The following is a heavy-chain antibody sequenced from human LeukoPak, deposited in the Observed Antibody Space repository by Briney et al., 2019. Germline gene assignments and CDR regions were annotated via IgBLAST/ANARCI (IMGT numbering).Heavy chain of an antibody. CDR1: GHTFNNYW. Sequence: GESLKISCKGSGHTFNNYWIARVRQMPGKGLGWMGIIYPIDSETRYSPSVQGQVTISADKSITTAYLQWSSLKASDTAMYYCAKLGAYSSSWYGFFDYWGQGTLVAVSS. CDR2: IYPIDSET. CDR3: AKLGAYSSSWYGFFDY. D-gene: IGHD6-13*01. V-gene: IGHV5-51*01. J-gene: IGHJ4*02.